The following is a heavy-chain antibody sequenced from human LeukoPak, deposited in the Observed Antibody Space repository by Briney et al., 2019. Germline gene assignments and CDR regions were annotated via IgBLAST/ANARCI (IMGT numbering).Heavy chain of an antibody. Sequence: SVKVSCKASGGTFSSYAISWVRQAPGQGLEWMGGIIPIFGTAQYAQKFQGRVTSTTDESTSTAYMELSSLRSEDTAVYYCASGLGYYDSSGYYTDLDYWGQGTLVTVSS. CDR3: ASGLGYYDSSGYYTDLDY. D-gene: IGHD3-22*01. V-gene: IGHV1-69*05. CDR2: IIPIFGTA. J-gene: IGHJ4*02. CDR1: GGTFSSYA.